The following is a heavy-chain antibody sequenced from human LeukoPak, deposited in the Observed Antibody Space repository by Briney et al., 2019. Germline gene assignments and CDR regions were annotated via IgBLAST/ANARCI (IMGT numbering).Heavy chain of an antibody. V-gene: IGHV3-23*01. CDR3: ARRYYYNGGGYYYVHDAFDI. Sequence: GRSLRLSRTVSGFSLSSYALSWVRRAPGKGLEWVSATSSSDAGKYYADSVRGRFTISRDNSRNTMYLQMNSLRVEDAAVYYCARRYYYNGGGYYYVHDAFDIWGQGTMVTVSS. CDR2: TSSSDAGK. D-gene: IGHD3-22*01. J-gene: IGHJ3*02. CDR1: GFSLSSYA.